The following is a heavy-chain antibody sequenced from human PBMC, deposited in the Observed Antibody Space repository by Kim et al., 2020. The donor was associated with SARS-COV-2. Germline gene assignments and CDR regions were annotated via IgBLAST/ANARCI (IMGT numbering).Heavy chain of an antibody. CDR1: GFTFSSYA. Sequence: GGSLRLSCAASGFTFSSYAMHWVRQAPGKGLEWVAVIWYDGSNKYYADSVKGRFTISRDNSKNTLYLQMNSLRAEDTAVYYCAKLKQTPDYWGQGTLVTVSS. V-gene: IGHV3-33*06. CDR2: IWYDGSNK. D-gene: IGHD6-13*01. J-gene: IGHJ4*02. CDR3: AKLKQTPDY.